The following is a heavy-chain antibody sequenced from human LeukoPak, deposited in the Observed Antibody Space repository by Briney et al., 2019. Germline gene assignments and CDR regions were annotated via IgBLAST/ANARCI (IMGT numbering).Heavy chain of an antibody. Sequence: PGGSLRLSCAASGFTFSSYAMSWVRQAPGKGLEWVSAISGSGGSAYYADSVKGRFTISRDNSKNTLYLQMDSLRAEDTAVYYCAKDQYGDYPNYGMDVWGKGTTVTVSS. J-gene: IGHJ6*04. V-gene: IGHV3-23*01. CDR3: AKDQYGDYPNYGMDV. D-gene: IGHD4-17*01. CDR2: ISGSGGSA. CDR1: GFTFSSYA.